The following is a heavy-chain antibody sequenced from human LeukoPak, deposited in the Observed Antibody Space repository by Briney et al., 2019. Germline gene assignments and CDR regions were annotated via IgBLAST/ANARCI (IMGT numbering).Heavy chain of an antibody. CDR1: GFTFSDYW. CDR3: ARHQMDTGYRPFDI. V-gene: IGHV3-74*01. Sequence: GGSLRLSCAASGFTFSDYWMHWARQVPGKGLVWVSHLRSDGTNTAYADSVRGRFTISRDNARNSLYLQMNSLRVEDTAVYFCARHQMDTGYRPFDIWGQGRMVTVSS. D-gene: IGHD5-24*01. J-gene: IGHJ3*02. CDR2: LRSDGTNT.